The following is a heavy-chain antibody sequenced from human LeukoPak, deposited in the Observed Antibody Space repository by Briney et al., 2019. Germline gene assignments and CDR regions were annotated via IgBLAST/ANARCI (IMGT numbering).Heavy chain of an antibody. CDR1: GGPISSYY. V-gene: IGHV4-59*01. CDR3: ASGYRIDD. D-gene: IGHD5-18*01. Sequence: SETLSLTCTVSGGPISSYYWSWLRQPPGKGLEWIGYIYYSGSTNYNPSLKSRVTISVDTSKNQFSLKLSSVTAADTAVYYCASGYRIDDWGQGTLVTVYS. J-gene: IGHJ4*02. CDR2: IYYSGST.